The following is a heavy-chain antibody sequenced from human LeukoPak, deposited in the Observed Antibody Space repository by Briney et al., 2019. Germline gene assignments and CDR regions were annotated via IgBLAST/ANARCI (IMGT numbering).Heavy chain of an antibody. CDR3: TTRSSSYDSSGYYSS. Sequence: GGSLRLSCAASGFTFSNAWMGWVRQAPGKGLGWVGRIKSKTDGGTTDYAAPVKGRFTISRDDSKNTLYLQMNSLKTEDTAVYYCTTRSSSYDSSGYYSSWGQGTLVTVSS. CDR1: GFTFSNAW. CDR2: IKSKTDGGTT. V-gene: IGHV3-15*01. D-gene: IGHD3-22*01. J-gene: IGHJ4*02.